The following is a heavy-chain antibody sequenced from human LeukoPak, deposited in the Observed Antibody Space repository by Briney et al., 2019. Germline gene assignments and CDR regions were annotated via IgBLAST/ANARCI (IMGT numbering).Heavy chain of an antibody. Sequence: SETLSLTCTVSGRSNSSSSYYWGWIRQPPGKGLEWIGCIYYSGSTYYNPSLKSRVTIPVDPSKNQFSLKLSDVTAAGTAVYYCARRGFGELGWFVRWGQGTLVSVSS. D-gene: IGHD3-10*01. J-gene: IGHJ5*02. CDR1: GRSNSSSSYY. CDR3: ARRGFGELGWFVR. CDR2: IYYSGST. V-gene: IGHV4-39*01.